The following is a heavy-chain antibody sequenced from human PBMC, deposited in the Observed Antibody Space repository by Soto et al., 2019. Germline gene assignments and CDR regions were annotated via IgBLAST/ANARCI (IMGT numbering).Heavy chain of an antibody. CDR3: AKDTSAGYPYYYYMDV. V-gene: IGHV3-9*01. D-gene: IGHD6-13*01. CDR1: GFTFDDYA. Sequence: GGSLRLSCAASGFTFDDYAMHWVRQAPGKGLEWVSGISWNSGSIGYADSVKGRFTISRDNAKNSLYLQMNSLRAEDTALYYCAKDTSAGYPYYYYMDVWGKGTTVTVSS. J-gene: IGHJ6*03. CDR2: ISWNSGSI.